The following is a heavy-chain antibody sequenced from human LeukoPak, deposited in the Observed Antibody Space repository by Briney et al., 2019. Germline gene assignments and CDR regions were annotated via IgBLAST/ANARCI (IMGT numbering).Heavy chain of an antibody. J-gene: IGHJ4*02. CDR2: IIPILGIA. V-gene: IGHV1-69*04. CDR1: GGTFSSYA. Sequence: SVKVSCKASGGTFSSYAISWVRQAPGQGLEWMGRIIPILGIANYAQKFQGRVTITADKSTSTAYMELRSLRSDDTAVYYCARTKTDSLDYWGQGTLVTVSS. CDR3: ARTKTDSLDY. D-gene: IGHD2-21*01.